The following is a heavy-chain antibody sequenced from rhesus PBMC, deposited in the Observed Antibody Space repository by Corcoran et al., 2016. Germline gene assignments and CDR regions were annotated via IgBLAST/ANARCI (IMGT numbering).Heavy chain of an antibody. CDR2: IDGGSGST. J-gene: IGHJ1*01. D-gene: IGHD3-9*01. CDR1: GGSISGYY. CDR3: ARRDGYSEDDSRYFPEYFEF. Sequence: QVQLQESGLGVVKPSETLSLICAVSGGSISGYYLWSWIRQPPGKGLEWCGYIDGGSGSTSYQPSLNHRVIILMDTSKNQFSLRVSSVTAENTAMYYCARRDGYSEDDSRYFPEYFEFWGQGALVTVSS. V-gene: IGHV4-106*01.